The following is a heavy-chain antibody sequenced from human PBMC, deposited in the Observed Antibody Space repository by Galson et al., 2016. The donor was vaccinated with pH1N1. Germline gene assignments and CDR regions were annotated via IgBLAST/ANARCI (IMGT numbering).Heavy chain of an antibody. V-gene: IGHV4-61*02. CDR2: IYSSGNT. CDR1: GDSISSNNYF. Sequence: TLSLTCTVSGDSISSNNYFWGWIRQPAGKGLEWIGLIYSSGNTNYNPSLKSRVTISADASKNQFSLKLRSATAADTAVYFCAGDRAPESFDWLSYVDSWGQGTLVTVSS. J-gene: IGHJ4*01. D-gene: IGHD3-9*01. CDR3: AGDRAPESFDWLSYVDS.